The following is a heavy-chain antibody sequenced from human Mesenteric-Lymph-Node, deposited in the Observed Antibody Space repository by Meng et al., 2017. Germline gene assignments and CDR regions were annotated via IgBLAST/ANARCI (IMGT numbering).Heavy chain of an antibody. Sequence: GESLKISCAASGFTFSDYYMTWVRQAPGKGLEWVSAISGSGSTAYYADSVKGRFTISRDNSKNTLYLQMNSLRAEDTAIYYCAKGETSSWYGDWFDPWGQGTLVTVSS. J-gene: IGHJ5*02. CDR1: GFTFSDYY. D-gene: IGHD6-13*01. CDR2: ISGSGSTA. V-gene: IGHV3-23*01. CDR3: AKGETSSWYGDWFDP.